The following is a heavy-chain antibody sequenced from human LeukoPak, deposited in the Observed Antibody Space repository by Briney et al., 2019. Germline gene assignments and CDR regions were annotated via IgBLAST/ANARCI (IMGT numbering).Heavy chain of an antibody. CDR1: GFTFNYFW. Sequence: GGSLRLSCAASGFTFNYFWMHWVREVPGKGLVWVSGINNDGTATYYADSVKGRFTISRDNARNTVYLQMNGLRAEDTTVYYCATVSEYCGRGTLVTVSS. V-gene: IGHV3-74*01. CDR3: ATVSEY. J-gene: IGHJ1*01. CDR2: INNDGTAT.